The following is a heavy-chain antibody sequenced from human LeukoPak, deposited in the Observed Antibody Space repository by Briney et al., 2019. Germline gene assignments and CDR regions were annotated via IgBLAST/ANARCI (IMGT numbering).Heavy chain of an antibody. V-gene: IGHV4-4*02. Sequence: SETLSLTCAVSGVSVSSNNWWTWVRQPPGKGLEWIGEIHYSGDIKYTPSLKTRVSLSMDTSRSRLSLNLNSVTVADTAVYYCATRDETRTRMFPPDSWGQGTRVTVSS. CDR1: GVSVSSNNW. J-gene: IGHJ4*02. CDR3: ATRDETRTRMFPPDS. CDR2: IHYSGDI. D-gene: IGHD1-1*01.